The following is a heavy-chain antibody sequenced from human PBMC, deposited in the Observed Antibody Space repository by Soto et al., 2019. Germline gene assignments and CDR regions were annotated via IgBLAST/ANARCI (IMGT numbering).Heavy chain of an antibody. D-gene: IGHD2-2*01. CDR2: ISGSGDNI. V-gene: IGHV3-11*04. CDR1: GFTFSDYF. CDR3: VRDSARIVVVPRVDGDNWFDP. J-gene: IGHJ5*02. Sequence: QVHLVESGGGVVKPAGSLRLSCAASGFTFSDYFMSWIRQAPGKGLEWVSFISGSGDNIKYADSVKGRFTISRDNAKNSLYLQMNSLRDEDTAVYYCVRDSARIVVVPRVDGDNWFDPCGQGTLVTVSS.